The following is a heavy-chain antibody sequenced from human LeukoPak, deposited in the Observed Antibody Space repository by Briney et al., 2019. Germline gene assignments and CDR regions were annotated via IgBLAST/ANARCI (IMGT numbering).Heavy chain of an antibody. CDR3: AKGSDSSGPYYFDY. Sequence: PGGSLRLSCAASVFTFDDYAMHWVRHARGKGLEWVSGISWNSGSIGYADSVKGRFTISRDNAKNSLYLQMNSLRAEDTALYYCAKGSDSSGPYYFDYWGQGTLVTVSS. CDR1: VFTFDDYA. CDR2: ISWNSGSI. J-gene: IGHJ4*02. V-gene: IGHV3-9*01. D-gene: IGHD3-22*01.